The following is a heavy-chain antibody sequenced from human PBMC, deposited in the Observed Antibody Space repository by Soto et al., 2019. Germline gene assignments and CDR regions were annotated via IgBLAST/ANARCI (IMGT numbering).Heavy chain of an antibody. Sequence: GGSLRLSCAASGFTFSSYSMNWVRQAPGKGLEWVSSISSSSSYIYYADSVKGRFTISRDNAKNSLYLQMNSLRAEDTAVYYCARGLPTYYDFWSGYFYFDYWGQGTLVTVS. D-gene: IGHD3-3*01. J-gene: IGHJ4*02. CDR3: ARGLPTYYDFWSGYFYFDY. CDR2: ISSSSSYI. V-gene: IGHV3-21*01. CDR1: GFTFSSYS.